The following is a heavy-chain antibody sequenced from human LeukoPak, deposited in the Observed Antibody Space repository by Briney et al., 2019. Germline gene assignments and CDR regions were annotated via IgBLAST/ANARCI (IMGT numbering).Heavy chain of an antibody. CDR2: INWNSGSI. D-gene: IGHD3-9*01. CDR1: GFTFDDYA. Sequence: KSGGSLRLSCAASGFTFDDYAMHWVRQAPGKGLEWVSGINWNSGSIGYADSVKGRFTISRDNAKNSLYLQMNSLRAEDTALYYCAKDMRHDILTGGVAYWGQGSLVTVSS. V-gene: IGHV3-9*01. CDR3: AKDMRHDILTGGVAY. J-gene: IGHJ4*02.